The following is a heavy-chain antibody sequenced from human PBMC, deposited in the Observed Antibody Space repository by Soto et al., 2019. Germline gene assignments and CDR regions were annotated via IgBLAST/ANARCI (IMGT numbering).Heavy chain of an antibody. V-gene: IGHV3-23*01. J-gene: IGHJ4*02. CDR2: ISGSGDST. D-gene: IGHD6-19*01. CDR1: GFTFSSYA. CDR3: AKGSSGWYERFDY. Sequence: GGSLRLSCAASGFTFSSYAMSWVRQAPGKGLEWVSGISGSGDSTYYADSVKGRFTISRDNSKNTLYLQMNSLRAEDTAVYYCAKGSSGWYERFDYWGQGTLVTVSS.